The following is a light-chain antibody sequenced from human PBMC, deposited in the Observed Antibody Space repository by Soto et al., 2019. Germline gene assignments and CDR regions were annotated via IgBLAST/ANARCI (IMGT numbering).Light chain of an antibody. CDR3: QRRSNWPPLT. CDR1: QSVSSY. V-gene: IGKV3-11*01. J-gene: IGKJ4*01. CDR2: DAS. Sequence: EIVLTQSPATLSLSPGERATLSCRASQSVSSYLAWYQQKPGQAPRLLIYDASNRATGIPARFSGSGSGTDLPLTISRLEHEDFPVYYCQRRSNWPPLTFGGGAKVEIK.